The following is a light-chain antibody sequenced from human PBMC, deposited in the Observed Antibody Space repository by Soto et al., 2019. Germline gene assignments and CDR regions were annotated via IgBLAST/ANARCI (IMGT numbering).Light chain of an antibody. CDR3: CTSAGSYTTLV. CDR2: DVS. Sequence: QSALTQPGSVSGSPGQSVTISCTGTSSDVGGYNFVSWYQQNPGKAPKLMIYDVSRRPSGVPDRFSGSKSGNTASLTISGLLADDEADDYCCTSAGSYTTLVFGTGTKLTVL. CDR1: SSDVGGYNF. J-gene: IGLJ1*01. V-gene: IGLV2-11*01.